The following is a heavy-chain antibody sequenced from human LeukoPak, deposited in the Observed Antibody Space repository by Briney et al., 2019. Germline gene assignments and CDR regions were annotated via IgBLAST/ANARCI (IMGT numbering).Heavy chain of an antibody. CDR1: GYTFTDYY. CDR2: INLDNGGT. V-gene: IGHV1-2*02. J-gene: IGHJ4*02. CDR3: ARAMSRKDVDY. Sequence: ASVKVSCKASGYTFTDYYMNWVRQAPGQGLEWMGWINLDNGGTNYAQKFQGRVTMTGDTSISTAYMELSRLTSDDTALYYCARAMSRKDVDYWAQGTLVTVSS.